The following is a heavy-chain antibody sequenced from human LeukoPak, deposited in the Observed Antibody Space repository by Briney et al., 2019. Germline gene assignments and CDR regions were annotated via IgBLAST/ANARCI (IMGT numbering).Heavy chain of an antibody. CDR3: ARGYSSSWLGYFDY. J-gene: IGHJ4*02. D-gene: IGHD6-13*01. Sequence: GGSLRLSCAASGFTFSSYGIHWVRQAPGKGLERVAVVSSDGSIKYYADSVKGRFTISRDTSKNTVYLQMNSLGAEDTAFYYCARGYSSSWLGYFDYWGQGTLVTVSS. CDR2: VSSDGSIK. CDR1: GFTFSSYG. V-gene: IGHV3-30*03.